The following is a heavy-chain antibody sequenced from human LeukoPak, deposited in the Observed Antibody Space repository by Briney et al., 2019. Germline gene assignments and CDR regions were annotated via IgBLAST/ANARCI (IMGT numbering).Heavy chain of an antibody. V-gene: IGHV4-39*07. Sequence: SETLSLTCTVSGGSISSGDYYWSWIRQPPGKGLEWIGEINHSGSTNYNPSLKSRVTISVDTSKNQFSLKLSSVTAADTAVYYCARASLTILRYFDWSFDPWGQGTLVTVSS. CDR1: GGSISSGDYY. D-gene: IGHD3-9*01. CDR3: ARASLTILRYFDWSFDP. CDR2: INHSGST. J-gene: IGHJ5*02.